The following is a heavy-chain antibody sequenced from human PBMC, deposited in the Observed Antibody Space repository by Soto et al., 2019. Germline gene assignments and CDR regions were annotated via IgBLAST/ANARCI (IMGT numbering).Heavy chain of an antibody. Sequence: GGSLRLSCAASGFTFSSYAMSWVRQAPGKGLEWVSAISGSGGSTYYADSVKGRFTISRDNSKNTLYLQMNSLGAEDTAVYYCTRDYYYDSSGYYLNFDYWGQGTLVTVSS. CDR2: ISGSGGST. CDR1: GFTFSSYA. J-gene: IGHJ4*02. D-gene: IGHD3-22*01. V-gene: IGHV3-23*01. CDR3: TRDYYYDSSGYYLNFDY.